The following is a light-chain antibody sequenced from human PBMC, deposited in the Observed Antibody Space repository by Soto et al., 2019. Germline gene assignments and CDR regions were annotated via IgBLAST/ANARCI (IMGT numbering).Light chain of an antibody. CDR1: QSVSSSY. CDR2: GAS. J-gene: IGKJ2*01. CDR3: QQYGSSPPYT. Sequence: EIVLTQSPGTLSLPPGERATLSCRASQSVSSSYFAWYQQKPGQAHRLLIYGASSRATGIPDRFSGSVSGTDFTLTISRLEREDYAVYYCQQYGSSPPYTFDQGTTLAIK. V-gene: IGKV3-20*01.